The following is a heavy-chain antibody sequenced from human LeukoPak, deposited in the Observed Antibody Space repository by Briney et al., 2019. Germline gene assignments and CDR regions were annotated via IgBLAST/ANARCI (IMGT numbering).Heavy chain of an antibody. CDR1: GFTFSSYG. D-gene: IGHD4-17*01. CDR3: AREGYGDYVLDY. V-gene: IGHV3-33*01. CDR2: IWYDGSNK. J-gene: IGHJ4*02. Sequence: GGSLRLSCAASGFTFSSYGMHWVRQAPGKGLEWVAVIWYDGSNKYYADSVKGRFTISRDNSKNTLYLQMNSLRAEDTAVYYCAREGYGDYVLDYWGQGTLVTASS.